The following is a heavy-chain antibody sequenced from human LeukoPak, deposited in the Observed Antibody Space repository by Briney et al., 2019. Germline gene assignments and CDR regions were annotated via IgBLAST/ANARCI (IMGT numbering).Heavy chain of an antibody. CDR1: GYTFIDYH. Sequence: GASVKVSCKASGYTFIDYHMHWVRQAPGQGLEWIGWISPNSGGTKHVQKLQGRVTMTRDTSITTVYMELSGLSFDDTAVYYCARGGGRYSVDYWGQGTLVIVSS. J-gene: IGHJ4*02. D-gene: IGHD1-26*01. V-gene: IGHV1-2*02. CDR3: ARGGGRYSVDY. CDR2: ISPNSGGT.